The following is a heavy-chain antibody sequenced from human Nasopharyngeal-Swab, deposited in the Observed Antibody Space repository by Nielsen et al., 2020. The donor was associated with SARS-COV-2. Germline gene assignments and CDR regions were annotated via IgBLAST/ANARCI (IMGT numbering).Heavy chain of an antibody. Sequence: VRQMPGKGLEWMGWINPNSGGTNYAQKFQGWVTMTTDTSTSTAYMELRSLRSDDTAVYYCARVGTTGTTAFDYWGQGTLVTVSS. CDR3: ARVGTTGTTAFDY. D-gene: IGHD1-1*01. CDR2: INPNSGGT. V-gene: IGHV1-2*04. J-gene: IGHJ4*02.